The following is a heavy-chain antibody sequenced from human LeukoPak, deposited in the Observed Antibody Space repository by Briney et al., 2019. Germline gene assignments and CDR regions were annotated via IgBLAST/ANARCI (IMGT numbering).Heavy chain of an antibody. D-gene: IGHD1-7*01. Sequence: SETLSLTCAVYGGSFSGYYWSWIRQPPGKGLEWIGEINHSGSTNYNPSLKSRVTISVDTSKNQFSLKLSSVTAADTAVYYCATNRYKWNYHWFDPWGQGTLVTVSS. J-gene: IGHJ5*02. CDR3: ATNRYKWNYHWFDP. CDR2: INHSGST. CDR1: GGSFSGYY. V-gene: IGHV4-34*01.